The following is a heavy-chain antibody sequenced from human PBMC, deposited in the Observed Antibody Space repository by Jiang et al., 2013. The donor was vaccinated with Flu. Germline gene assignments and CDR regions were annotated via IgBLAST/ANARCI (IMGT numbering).Heavy chain of an antibody. D-gene: IGHD6-19*01. CDR1: GGTFSSYA. Sequence: SGAEVKKPGSSVKVSCKASGGTFSSYAISWVRQAPGQGLEWMGRIIPILGIANYAQKFQGRVTITADKSTSTAYMELSSLRSEDTAVYYCASAVAGTGYFDYWGQGTLVTVSS. CDR3: ASAVAGTGYFDY. CDR2: IIPILGIA. V-gene: IGHV1-69*04. J-gene: IGHJ4*02.